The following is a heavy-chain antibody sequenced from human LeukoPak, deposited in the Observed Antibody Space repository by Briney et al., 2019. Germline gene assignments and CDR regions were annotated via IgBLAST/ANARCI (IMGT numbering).Heavy chain of an antibody. Sequence: PGGSLRLSCAASGFTVSNTYMSWVRQAPGKGLEWVPLIYSGGGTYSADSVKGRFTISRDISKNTLYLQMNSLRAEDTAVYYCAKDALRTKNYYFDYWGQGTLVTVSS. D-gene: IGHD2-2*01. J-gene: IGHJ4*02. V-gene: IGHV3-53*01. CDR1: GFTVSNTY. CDR2: IYSGGGT. CDR3: AKDALRTKNYYFDY.